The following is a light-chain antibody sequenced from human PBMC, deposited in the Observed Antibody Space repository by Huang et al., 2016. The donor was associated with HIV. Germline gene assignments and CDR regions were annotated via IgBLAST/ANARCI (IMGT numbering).Light chain of an antibody. Sequence: IVMTQTPLPLSVTPGQPATISCKSNQSLLLGDGKTFLYWYLKRAGQSPQPLIEDGSIRFSGVPDRVSGSGSGTDFTLKISRVEAGDVGIYCCMQSVHLRTFGQGTKLEIK. CDR1: QSLLLGDGKTF. V-gene: IGKV2-29*02. CDR2: DGS. J-gene: IGKJ2*02. CDR3: MQSVHLRT.